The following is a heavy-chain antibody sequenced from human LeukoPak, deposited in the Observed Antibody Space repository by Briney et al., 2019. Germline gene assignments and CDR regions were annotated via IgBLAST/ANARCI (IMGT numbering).Heavy chain of an antibody. J-gene: IGHJ4*02. CDR3: ARDRCSSTSCFFDY. Sequence: SETLSLTCTVSGGSISSYYWSWIRQPPGKGLEWIGYIYYSGSTNYNPSLKSRVTISVDTSKDQFSLKLSSVTAADTAVYYCARDRCSSTSCFFDYWGQGTLVTVSS. D-gene: IGHD2-2*01. CDR2: IYYSGST. CDR1: GGSISSYY. V-gene: IGHV4-59*01.